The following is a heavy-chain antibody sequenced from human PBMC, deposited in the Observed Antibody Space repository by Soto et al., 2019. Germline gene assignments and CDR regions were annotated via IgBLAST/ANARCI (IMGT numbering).Heavy chain of an antibody. CDR2: IYYSGST. CDR1: GGSISSSSYY. V-gene: IGHV4-39*01. Sequence: QLQLQESGPGLVKPSETLSLTCTVSGGSISSSSYYWGWIRQPPGKGLEWIGSIYYSGSTYYNPSLKSRVTISVDTSKNQFSLKLSSVTAADPAVYYCARNIVVVAKFDYWGQGTLVTVSS. J-gene: IGHJ4*02. CDR3: ARNIVVVAKFDY. D-gene: IGHD2-15*01.